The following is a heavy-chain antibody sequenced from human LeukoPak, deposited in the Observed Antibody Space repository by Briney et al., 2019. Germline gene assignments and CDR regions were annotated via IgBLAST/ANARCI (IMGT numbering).Heavy chain of an antibody. CDR2: ISGSGDST. Sequence: GGSLRLSCEASGFAFSSYAMSWVRQAPGKGLQWVSSISGSGDSTYYADSVKGRFTISRDNSNNTLYLQMNSLRAEDTAVYYCAILIAVAGPATFYWGQGTLVTVSS. V-gene: IGHV3-23*01. D-gene: IGHD6-19*01. CDR3: AILIAVAGPATFY. CDR1: GFAFSSYA. J-gene: IGHJ4*02.